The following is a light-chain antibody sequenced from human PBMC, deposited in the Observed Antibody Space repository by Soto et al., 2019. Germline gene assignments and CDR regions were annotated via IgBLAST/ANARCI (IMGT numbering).Light chain of an antibody. CDR3: QVWDSTTAVL. CDR2: RDY. V-gene: IGLV3-9*01. J-gene: IGLJ2*01. Sequence: SYELTQPLSVSVALGQTARITCGGSNSGRKSVHWYQKRPGQAPVVVMYRDYHRPSEIPERVSGSNSGNTAALTISRAQAGDEADYYGQVWDSTTAVLFGGGTKLTVL. CDR1: NSGRKS.